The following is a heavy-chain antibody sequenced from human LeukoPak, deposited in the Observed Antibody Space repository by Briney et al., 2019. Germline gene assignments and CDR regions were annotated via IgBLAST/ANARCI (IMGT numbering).Heavy chain of an antibody. D-gene: IGHD5-18*01. V-gene: IGHV4-61*01. J-gene: IGHJ4*02. CDR2: IYYSGNT. CDR3: ASYSAAMVTDY. Sequence: SETLSLTCTVSGGSISSSSYYWNWIRQPPGKGLEWIGYIYYSGNTDYNPSLKSRVTISVDTSKSQFSLNLSSVTAADTAVYYCASYSAAMVTDYWGQGTLVTVSS. CDR1: GGSISSSSYY.